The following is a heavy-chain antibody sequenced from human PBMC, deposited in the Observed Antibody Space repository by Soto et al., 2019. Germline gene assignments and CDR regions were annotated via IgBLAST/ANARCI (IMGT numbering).Heavy chain of an antibody. J-gene: IGHJ4*02. CDR2: IYNNGNT. Sequence: SETLSLTCSVSGDSISTEGYYWSWIRQHPGKGLEWIAYIYNNGNTNYNPSLKSRATISVDTSKNQCSLKLTSVTAADSAVYFCARTVMPVGNLAAFDHWGQGVLVTVSS. D-gene: IGHD7-27*01. CDR1: GDSISTEGYY. V-gene: IGHV4-61*08. CDR3: ARTVMPVGNLAAFDH.